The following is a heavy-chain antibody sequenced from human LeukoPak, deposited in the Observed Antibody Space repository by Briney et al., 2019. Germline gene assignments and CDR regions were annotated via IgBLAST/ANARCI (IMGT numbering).Heavy chain of an antibody. CDR3: AKSEWELPPPYFDY. CDR2: ISGSGGST. D-gene: IGHD1-26*01. V-gene: IGHV3-23*01. CDR1: GFTFSSYE. Sequence: GGSLRLSCAASGFTFSSYEMNWVRQAPGKGLEWVSAISGSGGSTYYADSVKGRFTISRDNSKNTLYLQMNSLRAEDTAVYYCAKSEWELPPPYFDYWGQGTLVTVSS. J-gene: IGHJ4*02.